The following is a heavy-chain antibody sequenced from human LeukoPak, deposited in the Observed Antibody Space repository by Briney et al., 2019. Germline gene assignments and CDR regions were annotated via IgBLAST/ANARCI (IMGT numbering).Heavy chain of an antibody. CDR2: MNPNSGNT. Sequence: ASVKVSCKASGYTFTSYDINWVRQATGQGLEWMGWMNPNSGNTGYAQKFQGRVTMTRNTSISTAYMELSSLRSEDTAVYYCAREVVGAVAGTQVVYYYGMDVWGQGTTVTVSS. J-gene: IGHJ6*02. V-gene: IGHV1-8*01. CDR1: GYTFTSYD. CDR3: AREVVGAVAGTQVVYYYGMDV. D-gene: IGHD6-19*01.